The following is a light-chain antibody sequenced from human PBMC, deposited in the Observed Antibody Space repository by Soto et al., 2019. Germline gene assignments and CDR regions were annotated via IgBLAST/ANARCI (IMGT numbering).Light chain of an antibody. CDR1: SSDVGAYNF. J-gene: IGLJ1*01. CDR2: DVS. Sequence: QSALTQPASVSGSPGQSITISCTGTSSDVGAYNFVSWYQQHPGKLPKLMIFDVSRRPSGVSDRFSGSKSVNTASLTISGLQAEDEGDYYCISYTSSSTHVFGSGTKVTVL. V-gene: IGLV2-14*03. CDR3: ISYTSSSTHV.